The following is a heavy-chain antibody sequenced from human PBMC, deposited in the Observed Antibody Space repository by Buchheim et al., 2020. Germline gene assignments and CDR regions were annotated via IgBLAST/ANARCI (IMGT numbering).Heavy chain of an antibody. CDR2: ISSSSSYI. J-gene: IGHJ6*02. V-gene: IGHV3-21*01. CDR1: GFTFSSYS. CDR3: ARAYYYGSGSFFPRPTYYYYYGMGV. Sequence: EVQLVESGGGLVKPGGSLRLSCAASGFTFSSYSMNWVRQAPGKGLEWVSSISSSSSYIYYADSVKGRFTISRDNAKNSLYLQMNSLRAEDTAVYYCARAYYYGSGSFFPRPTYYYYYGMGVWGQGTT. D-gene: IGHD3-10*01.